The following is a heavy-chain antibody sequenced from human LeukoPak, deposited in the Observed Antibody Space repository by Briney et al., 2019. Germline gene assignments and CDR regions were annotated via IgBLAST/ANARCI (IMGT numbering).Heavy chain of an antibody. D-gene: IGHD5-18*01. CDR1: GYSISSGYY. CDR3: ARGQSWIQLWLRRGNFDY. J-gene: IGHJ4*02. V-gene: IGHV4-38-2*01. CDR2: IYHSGST. Sequence: SETLSLTCAVSGYSISSGYYWGWIRQPPGKGLEWIGSIYHSGSTYYNPSLKSRVTISVDTSKNQFSLKLSSVTAADTAVYYCARGQSWIQLWLRRGNFDYWAREPWSPSPQ.